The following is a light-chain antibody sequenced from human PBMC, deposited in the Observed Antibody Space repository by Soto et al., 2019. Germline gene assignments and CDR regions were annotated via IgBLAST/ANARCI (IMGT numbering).Light chain of an antibody. V-gene: IGKV3-20*01. J-gene: IGKJ1*01. CDR3: QQSGSSLRT. CDR1: QSVSSSY. Sequence: EIVLTQSPGTLSLSPGERATLSCRASQSVSSSYLAWYQQKPGQAPRLLIYSTSSRATGIPDRFSGSGSGTDFTLTISRLEPEDFAVYYCQQSGSSLRTFGQGTKVEIK. CDR2: STS.